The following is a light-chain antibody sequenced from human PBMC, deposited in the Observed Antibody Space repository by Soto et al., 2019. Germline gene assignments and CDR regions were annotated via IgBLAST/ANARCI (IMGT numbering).Light chain of an antibody. CDR3: QQRSNWPIT. CDR1: QSIPNNN. J-gene: IGKJ5*01. V-gene: IGKV3D-20*02. CDR2: DAS. Sequence: IMVTISAVTVSLSPGESATLSCRASQSIPNNNLAWYQQKPGQAPRLLIYDASSRPPDNPGRFSGSGSGTDFTLTISSLEPEDFALYCCQQRSNWPITFGQGTRLEIK.